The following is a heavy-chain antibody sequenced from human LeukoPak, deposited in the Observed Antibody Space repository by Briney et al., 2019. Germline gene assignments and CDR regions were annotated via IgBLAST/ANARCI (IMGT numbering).Heavy chain of an antibody. D-gene: IGHD3-16*02. CDR3: AKDNGDYVWGSYHYADY. V-gene: IGHV3-23*01. Sequence: QTGGSLRLSCAASGFTFSSYAMSWVRQAPGKGLEWVSAISGSGGSTYYADSVKGRFTISRDNSKNTLYLQMNSLRAEDTAVYYCAKDNGDYVWGSYHYADYWGQGTLVTVSS. CDR1: GFTFSSYA. CDR2: ISGSGGST. J-gene: IGHJ4*02.